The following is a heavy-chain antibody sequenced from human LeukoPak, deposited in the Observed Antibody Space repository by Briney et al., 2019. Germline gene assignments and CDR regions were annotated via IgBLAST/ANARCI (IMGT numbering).Heavy chain of an antibody. J-gene: IGHJ4*02. Sequence: ASVKVSCKASGYTFTGYYMHWVRQAPGQGLEWMGWINPNSGGTNYAQKFQGWVTMTRDTSISTAYMELSRLRSDDTAVYYCARDGSRGYSGYAYDYWGQGTLVTVSS. V-gene: IGHV1-2*04. CDR3: ARDGSRGYSGYAYDY. CDR1: GYTFTGYY. D-gene: IGHD5-12*01. CDR2: INPNSGGT.